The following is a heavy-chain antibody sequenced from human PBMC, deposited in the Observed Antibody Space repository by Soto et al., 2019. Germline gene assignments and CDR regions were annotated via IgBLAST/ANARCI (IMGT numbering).Heavy chain of an antibody. CDR3: ARGRRDYDFWSGYYSYYYYYVMAF. D-gene: IGHD3-3*01. Sequence: AASVKVSCKASGYTFTSYGISWVRQAPGQGLEWTGWISAYNGNTNYAQKLQGRVTMTTDTSTSTAYMELRSLRSDDTAVYYCARGRRDYDFWSGYYSYYYYYVMAFWAQGTSVTLS. CDR1: GYTFTSYG. V-gene: IGHV1-18*01. CDR2: ISAYNGNT. J-gene: IGHJ6*02.